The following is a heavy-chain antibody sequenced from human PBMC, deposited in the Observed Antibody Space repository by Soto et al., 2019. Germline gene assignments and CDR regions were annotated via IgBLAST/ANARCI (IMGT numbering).Heavy chain of an antibody. CDR2: IYYSRST. Sequence: LCLRKTVSAGLTSRGGYYVSRIRQQPGKGLEWIGYIYYSRSTYYNPSLKSRVTISVDTSKNQFSLKLSSVPAADTAFYFYARSFSVTAAVPFDYCCQGRLI. CDR1: AGLTSRGGYY. J-gene: IGHJ4*02. D-gene: IGHD6-13*01. V-gene: IGHV4-31*02. CDR3: ARSFSVTAAVPFDY.